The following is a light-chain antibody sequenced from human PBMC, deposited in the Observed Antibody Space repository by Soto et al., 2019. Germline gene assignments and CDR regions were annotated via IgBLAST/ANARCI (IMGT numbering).Light chain of an antibody. Sequence: QPVLTQSSSASASLGSSVKLTCTLSSGHSTYIIAWHQQQPGKAPRYLMKLEGSGSYNKGSGIPDRFSGSSSGADRYLTISNLQFEDEADYYCETWDTNVVVFGGETKLTVL. CDR3: ETWDTNVVV. CDR1: SGHSTYI. V-gene: IGLV4-60*02. CDR2: LEGSGSY. J-gene: IGLJ2*01.